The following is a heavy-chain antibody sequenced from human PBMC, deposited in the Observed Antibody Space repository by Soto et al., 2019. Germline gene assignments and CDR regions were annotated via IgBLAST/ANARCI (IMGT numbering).Heavy chain of an antibody. CDR2: ISGSGGST. CDR3: AKDLSGGYYYGSWSYYVYGMDV. D-gene: IGHD3-10*01. V-gene: IGHV3-23*01. CDR1: GFTFSSYA. J-gene: IGHJ6*02. Sequence: EVQLLESGGGLVQPGGSLRLSCAASGFTFSSYAMSWVRQAPGKGLEWVSAISGSGGSTYYADSVKGRFTISRDNSKNTLYLQMNSLRAEDTAVYYCAKDLSGGYYYGSWSYYVYGMDVWGQGTTVTVSS.